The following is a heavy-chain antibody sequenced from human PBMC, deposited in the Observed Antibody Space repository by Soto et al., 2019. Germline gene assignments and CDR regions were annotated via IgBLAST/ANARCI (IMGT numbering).Heavy chain of an antibody. D-gene: IGHD1-7*01. CDR1: GFSLNTYGVG. V-gene: IGHV2-5*02. J-gene: IGHJ4*02. CDR3: AHRLTLNSDWNYGRFDS. CDR2: IYWDDDK. Sequence: QITLKESGPTLVQPTQTLTLTCNFSGFSLNTYGVGVGWIRQPPGKALEWLALIYWDDDKRYNPSLRSRLTITKDTSENQVVLTMANVDPVDTATYYCAHRLTLNSDWNYGRFDSWGQGTLVTVSS.